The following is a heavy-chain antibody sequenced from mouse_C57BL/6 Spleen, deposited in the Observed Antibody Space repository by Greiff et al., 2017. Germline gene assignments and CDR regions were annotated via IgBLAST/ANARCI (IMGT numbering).Heavy chain of an antibody. Sequence: EVQLVESGGGLVKPGGSLKLSCAASGFTFSSYTMSWVRQTPEKRLEWVATISGGGGNTYYPDSVKGRFTISRDNAKNTLYLQMSRLRSEDTALYYCARRPVSYFDYWGQGTTLTVSS. CDR3: ARRPVSYFDY. CDR1: GFTFSSYT. J-gene: IGHJ2*01. V-gene: IGHV5-9*01. CDR2: ISGGGGNT.